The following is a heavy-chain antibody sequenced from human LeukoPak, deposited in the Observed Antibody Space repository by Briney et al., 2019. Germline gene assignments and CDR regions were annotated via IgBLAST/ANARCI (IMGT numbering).Heavy chain of an antibody. CDR1: GGSISSSSYY. CDR3: ARDHRFDP. J-gene: IGHJ5*02. V-gene: IGHV4-39*07. Sequence: SETLSLTCTVSGGSISSSSYYWGWIRQPPGKGLEWIGSIYYSGSTYYNPSLKSRVTISVDTSKNQFSLKLSSVTAADTAVYYCARDHRFDPWGQGTLVNVSS. CDR2: IYYSGST.